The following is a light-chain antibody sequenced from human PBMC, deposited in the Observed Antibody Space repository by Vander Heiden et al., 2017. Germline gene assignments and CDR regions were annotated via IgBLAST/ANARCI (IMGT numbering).Light chain of an antibody. V-gene: IGKV1-39*01. CDR3: QQSYSTPRRT. CDR1: QSISSY. J-gene: IGKJ1*01. Sequence: DIQMTQSPSSLSASVGDRVTITCRASQSISSYLNWYQQKPGKAPKRLIYAASSLQSGVPSRFSGSGSGTDFTLTISSLQPEDFATYYCQQSYSTPRRTFGQGTKVEIK. CDR2: AAS.